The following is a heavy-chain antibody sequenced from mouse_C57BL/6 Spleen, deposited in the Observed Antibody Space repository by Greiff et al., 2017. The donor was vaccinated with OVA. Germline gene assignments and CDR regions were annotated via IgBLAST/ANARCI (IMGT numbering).Heavy chain of an antibody. CDR3: ARDGYYV. D-gene: IGHD2-3*01. CDR2: IDPSDSYT. CDR1: GYTFTSYW. J-gene: IGHJ2*01. V-gene: IGHV1-59*01. Sequence: QVQLQQPGAELVRPGTSVKLSCKASGYTFTSYWMHWVKQRPGQGLEWIGVIDPSDSYTNYNQKFKGKATLTVDTSSSTAYMQLSSLTSEDSAVYYCARDGYYVGGQGTTLTVSS.